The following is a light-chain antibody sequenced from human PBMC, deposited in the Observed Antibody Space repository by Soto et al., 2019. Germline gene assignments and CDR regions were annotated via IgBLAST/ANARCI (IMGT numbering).Light chain of an antibody. V-gene: IGLV2-8*01. J-gene: IGLJ2*01. Sequence: QSVLTQPPSASGSPGQSVTISCTGTSSDVGAYDYVSWYQQQPGKAPKLMISEVSKRPSGVPDRFSGSKSGDTASLTVSGLQAEDEADYYCSSYAGGNNFVFGGGTKLTVL. CDR2: EVS. CDR1: SSDVGAYDY. CDR3: SSYAGGNNFV.